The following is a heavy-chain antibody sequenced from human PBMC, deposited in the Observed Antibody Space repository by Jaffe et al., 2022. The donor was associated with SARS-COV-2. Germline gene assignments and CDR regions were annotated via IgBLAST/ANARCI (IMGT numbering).Heavy chain of an antibody. V-gene: IGHV1-69*02. CDR3: ASGGIKNYDILTGPNNGMDV. CDR1: GGTFSSYT. D-gene: IGHD3-9*01. Sequence: QVQLVQSGAEVKKPGSSVKVSCKASGGTFSSYTISWVRQAPGQGLEWMGRIIPILGIANYAQKFQGRVTITADKSTSTAYMELSSLRSEDTAVYYCASGGIKNYDILTGPNNGMDVWGQGTTVTVSS. CDR2: IIPILGIA. J-gene: IGHJ6*02.